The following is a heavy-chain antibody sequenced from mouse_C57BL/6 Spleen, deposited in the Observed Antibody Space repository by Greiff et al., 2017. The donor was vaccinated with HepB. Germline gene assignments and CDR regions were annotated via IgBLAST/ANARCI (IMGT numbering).Heavy chain of an antibody. CDR2: IYPVSGET. Sequence: QVQLQQSGAELASPGASVTLSCKASGYTFTDHIMNWVKKRPGQGLEWIGRIYPVSGETNYNQQFMGKSTFSLDLSSSTVYMVLNSLTSEDPAVYYCGRGGSYGNYFDYWGQGTTLTVSS. V-gene: IGHV1-11*01. D-gene: IGHD2-10*02. CDR3: GRGGSYGNYFDY. J-gene: IGHJ2*01. CDR1: GYTFTDHI.